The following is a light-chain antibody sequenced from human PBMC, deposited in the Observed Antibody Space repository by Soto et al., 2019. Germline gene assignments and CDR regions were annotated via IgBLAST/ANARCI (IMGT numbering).Light chain of an antibody. CDR3: AAWDDSLNGYV. V-gene: IGLV1-44*01. J-gene: IGLJ1*01. Sequence: QSVLTQPASVSGSPGQSITISCTGTSTDVGSHKLVSWYQQYPGNAPKLIIYSNDQRPSGVPDRFSGSKSGTSASLAISGLQSEDEADYYCAAWDDSLNGYVFGTGTKVTVL. CDR1: STDVGSHKL. CDR2: SND.